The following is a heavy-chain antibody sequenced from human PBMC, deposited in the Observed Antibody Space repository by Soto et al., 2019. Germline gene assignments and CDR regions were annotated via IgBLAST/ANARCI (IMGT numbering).Heavy chain of an antibody. J-gene: IGHJ5*02. Sequence: PGGSLRLSCAASGFTFSSYWMSWVRQAPGKGLEWVANIKQDDSEKYYVDSVKGRFTVSRDNAKNSLYLQMNSLRAEDTAVYYCARVNRAVRGVIIYNWFDPWGQGTLVTVSS. D-gene: IGHD3-10*01. V-gene: IGHV3-7*04. CDR3: ARVNRAVRGVIIYNWFDP. CDR1: GFTFSSYW. CDR2: IKQDDSEK.